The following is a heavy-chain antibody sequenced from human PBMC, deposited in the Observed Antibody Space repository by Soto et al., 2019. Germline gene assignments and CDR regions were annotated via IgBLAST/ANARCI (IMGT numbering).Heavy chain of an antibody. CDR1: GFTFSSYA. J-gene: IGHJ4*02. CDR2: ISYDGSNK. CDR3: ARDPANYYDSSGLPYYFDY. V-gene: IGHV3-30-3*01. Sequence: PGGSLRLSCAASGFTFSSYAMHWVRQAPGKGLEWVAVISYDGSNKYYADSAKGRLTISRDNSKNTLYLQMNSLRAEDTAVYYCARDPANYYDSSGLPYYFDYWGQGTLVTVSS. D-gene: IGHD3-22*01.